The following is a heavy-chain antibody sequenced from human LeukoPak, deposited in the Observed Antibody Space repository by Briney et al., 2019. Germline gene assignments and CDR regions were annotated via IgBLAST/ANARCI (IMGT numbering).Heavy chain of an antibody. CDR1: GFTLSSYW. Sequence: GGSLRLSCAASGFTLSSYWMFWVRQASGKGLEWVARIDSDGRSTIYADSVKGRFTISRDNAKNTLYLQMNSLRAEDTAVYYCSRGKILGDDFDYWGQGTLVSVSS. J-gene: IGHJ4*02. CDR3: SRGKILGDDFDY. D-gene: IGHD2-21*02. CDR2: IDSDGRST. V-gene: IGHV3-74*01.